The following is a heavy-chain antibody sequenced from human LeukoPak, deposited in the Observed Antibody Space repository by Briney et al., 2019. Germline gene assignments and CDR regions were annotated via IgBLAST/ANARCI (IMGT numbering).Heavy chain of an antibody. D-gene: IGHD2-2*01. V-gene: IGHV1-18*01. CDR3: ARDQSRSGCSSTSCWPYGMDV. CDR1: GYTFTSYG. Sequence: ASVKVSCKASGYTFTSYGISWVRQAPGQGLAWMGWISAYNGNTNYAQKLQGRVTMTTDTSTSTAYMELRSLRSDDTAVYYCARDQSRSGCSSTSCWPYGMDVWGQGTTVTVSS. J-gene: IGHJ6*02. CDR2: ISAYNGNT.